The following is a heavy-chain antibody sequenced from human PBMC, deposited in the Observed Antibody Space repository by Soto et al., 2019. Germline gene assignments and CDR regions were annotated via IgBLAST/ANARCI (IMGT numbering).Heavy chain of an antibody. CDR3: DRTFDYYGMDV. CDR1: GYSIGSGYY. J-gene: IGHJ6*02. V-gene: IGHV4-38-2*01. CDR2: IYHAGSV. Sequence: PSETLSLTCAVSGYSIGSGYYWAWIRQSPGKGLEWIGSIYHAGSVYYNPSLNGRVALSMDTSKNHFSLKLTSVTAADTAVYYCDRTFDYYGMDVWGQGTKVTFSS.